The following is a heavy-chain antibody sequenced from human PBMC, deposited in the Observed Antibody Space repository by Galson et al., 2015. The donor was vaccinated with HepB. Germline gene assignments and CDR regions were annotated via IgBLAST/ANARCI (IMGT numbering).Heavy chain of an antibody. CDR3: TTVGIDSSGYYYRGYYGMDV. D-gene: IGHD3-22*01. J-gene: IGHJ6*02. CDR2: IKSKTDGGTT. CDR1: GFTFSKAW. V-gene: IGHV3-15*01. Sequence: SLRLSCAASGFTFSKAWMSWVRQAPGKGLEWVGRIKSKTDGGTTDYAAPVKGRLTISRDDSKNTLYLQMNSLKTEDTAVYYCTTVGIDSSGYYYRGYYGMDVWGQGTTVTVSS.